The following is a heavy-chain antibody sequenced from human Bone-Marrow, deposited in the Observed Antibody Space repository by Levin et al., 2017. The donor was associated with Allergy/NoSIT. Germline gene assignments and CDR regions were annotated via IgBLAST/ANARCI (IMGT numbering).Heavy chain of an antibody. D-gene: IGHD1-14*01. CDR2: FDPEDGES. CDR3: AKKLSVGTTSWFHP. J-gene: IGHJ5*02. CDR1: GNTLTELS. Sequence: VASVKVSCKVSGNTLTELSTHWVRQAPGKGPEWMGFFDPEDGESVYAPKFQGRVTMTEDTSTDTAYMELRRLRSDDTAVYYCAKKLSVGTTSWFHPWGQGTPVIVSS. V-gene: IGHV1-24*01.